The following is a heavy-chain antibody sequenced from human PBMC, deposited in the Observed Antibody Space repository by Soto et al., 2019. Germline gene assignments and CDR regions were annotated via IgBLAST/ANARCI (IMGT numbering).Heavy chain of an antibody. D-gene: IGHD6-19*01. CDR2: ISRSSSYI. CDR3: ASEIAVAGRAEYFQH. V-gene: IGHV3-21*01. Sequence: EVQLVESGGGLVKPGGSLRLSCAASGFTFSSYSMNWVRQAPGKGLEWVSSISRSSSYIYYADSVKGRFTISRDNAKNSLYLQMNSLRAEDTAVYYCASEIAVAGRAEYFQHWGQGTLVTVSS. J-gene: IGHJ1*01. CDR1: GFTFSSYS.